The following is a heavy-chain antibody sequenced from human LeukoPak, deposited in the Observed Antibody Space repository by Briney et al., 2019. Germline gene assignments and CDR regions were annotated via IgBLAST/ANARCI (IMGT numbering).Heavy chain of an antibody. D-gene: IGHD3-22*01. CDR3: ARDIYDSSGCAFDI. CDR1: GYTFTDYF. V-gene: IGHV1-2*02. J-gene: IGHJ3*02. CDR2: INPNSGGT. Sequence: ASVKVSCKASGYTFTDYFLHWVRQAPGQGLEWMGWINPNSGGTNYAQKFQGRVTMTRDTSISTAYMELSRLRSDDTAVYYCARDIYDSSGCAFDIWGQGTMVTVSS.